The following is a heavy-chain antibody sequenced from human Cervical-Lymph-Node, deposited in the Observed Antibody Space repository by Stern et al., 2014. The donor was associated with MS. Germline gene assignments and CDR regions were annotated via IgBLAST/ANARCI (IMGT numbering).Heavy chain of an antibody. CDR2: IYHSGSS. CDR3: GKQVRE. J-gene: IGHJ4*02. V-gene: IGHV4-61*08. Sequence: QLQLQESGPGLEKPSETLSLTCTVSGGSVSSDAYYWSWIRQSPGKGLEWIGYIYHSGSSSYNPSLKSRVTMSVDTSKNQFSLRLTSVTAADTAVYYCGKQVREWGRGTLVTVSS. CDR1: GGSVSSDAYY.